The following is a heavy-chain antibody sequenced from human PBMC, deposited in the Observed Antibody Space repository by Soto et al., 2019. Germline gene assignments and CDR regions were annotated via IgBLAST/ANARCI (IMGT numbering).Heavy chain of an antibody. Sequence: ELQLLESGGGLVQPGGSLRLSCAASDFTFRNYAMTWVRQAPGKGLEWVSCIDGRGGGAYYWDSVKGRFTVSRDDSQKALYHQMRRLRVDDTAVYYCAKDAVSDNGEWDWFDPRGQGTLVTVSS. D-gene: IGHD4-17*01. CDR1: DFTFRNYA. V-gene: IGHV3-23*01. CDR2: IDGRGGGA. J-gene: IGHJ5*02. CDR3: AKDAVSDNGEWDWFDP.